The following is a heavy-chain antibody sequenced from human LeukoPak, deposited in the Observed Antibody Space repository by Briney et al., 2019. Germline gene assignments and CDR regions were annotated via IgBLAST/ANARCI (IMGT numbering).Heavy chain of an antibody. CDR1: GYTFTGYY. CDR2: INPNSGGT. Sequence: ASVRVSCKASGYTFTGYYMHWVRQAPGQGLEWMGWINPNSGGTNYAQKFQGRVTMTRDTSISTAYMELSRLRSDDTAVYYCARKGKSSGWYGSNDYWGQGTLVTVSS. V-gene: IGHV1-2*02. D-gene: IGHD6-19*01. CDR3: ARKGKSSGWYGSNDY. J-gene: IGHJ4*02.